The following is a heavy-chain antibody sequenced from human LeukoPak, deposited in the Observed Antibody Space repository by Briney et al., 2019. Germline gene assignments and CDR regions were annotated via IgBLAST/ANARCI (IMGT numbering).Heavy chain of an antibody. CDR1: GFTFSSYS. J-gene: IGHJ1*01. CDR3: ASGWYFQH. Sequence: GGSLRLSCAASGFTFSSYSMNWVRQAPGKGLEWVSYISSSSSTIYYADSVKGRFTISRDNAKNTLYLQMNSLRAEDTAVYYCASGWYFQHWGQGTLVTVSS. CDR2: ISSSSSTI. D-gene: IGHD6-19*01. V-gene: IGHV3-48*01.